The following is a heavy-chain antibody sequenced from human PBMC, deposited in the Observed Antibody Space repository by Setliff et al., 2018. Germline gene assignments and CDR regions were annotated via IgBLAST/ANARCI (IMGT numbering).Heavy chain of an antibody. CDR3: TVYNTGSSKDHY. Sequence: PSETLSLTCAVYGGSFRTYYWIWIRQPPGKGLEWIGEINHSGSTNYNPSLKSRVTISVDTSKNQFSLKLSSVTAADTALYYCTVYNTGSSKDHYWGQGTPGTVS. D-gene: IGHD2-8*02. CDR1: GGSFRTYY. J-gene: IGHJ4*02. V-gene: IGHV4-34*01. CDR2: INHSGST.